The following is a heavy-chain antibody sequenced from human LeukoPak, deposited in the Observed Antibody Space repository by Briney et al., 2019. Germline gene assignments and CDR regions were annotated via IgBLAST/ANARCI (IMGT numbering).Heavy chain of an antibody. D-gene: IGHD2-15*01. CDR3: ARDVVDGDAFDI. V-gene: IGHV4-61*01. J-gene: IGHJ3*02. CDR2: IYYSGST. CDR1: GGSVSSGSYY. Sequence: SEALSLTCTVSGGSVSSGSYYWSWIRQPPGKGLEWIGYIYYSGSTNYNPSLKSRVTISVDTSKNQFSLKLSSVTAADTAVYYCARDVVDGDAFDIWGQGTMVTVSS.